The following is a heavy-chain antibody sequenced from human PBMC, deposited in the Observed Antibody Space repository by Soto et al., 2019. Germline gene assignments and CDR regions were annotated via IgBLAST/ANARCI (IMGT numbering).Heavy chain of an antibody. D-gene: IGHD3-10*01. V-gene: IGHV3-53*02. CDR2: IYSGGRT. CDR1: GFTVSSNY. CDR3: ASGPHNSASDAFDI. J-gene: IGHJ3*02. Sequence: EVQLVETGGGLIQPGGSLRLSCAASGFTVSSNYMSWVRQAPGKGLEWVSIIYSGGRTYYADSVKGRFTISRDNSKNTVYLQMNSLRAEDTAVYYCASGPHNSASDAFDIWGQGTMVTVSS.